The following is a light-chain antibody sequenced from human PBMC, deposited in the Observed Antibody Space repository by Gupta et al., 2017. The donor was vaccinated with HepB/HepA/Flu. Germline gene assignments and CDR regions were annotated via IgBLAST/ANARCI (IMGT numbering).Light chain of an antibody. V-gene: IGLV1-40*01. Sequence: QSVLTQPPSVSGAPGQRVHISCTGSSSNIGAGYDVHWYQQLPGTAPKLLIYGNNNRPSGVPDRFSGSKSGTSASLAIAGLQAEDEADYYCQSYDSSLSGYVFGTGTKVTVL. CDR3: QSYDSSLSGYV. CDR1: SSNIGAGYD. CDR2: GNN. J-gene: IGLJ1*01.